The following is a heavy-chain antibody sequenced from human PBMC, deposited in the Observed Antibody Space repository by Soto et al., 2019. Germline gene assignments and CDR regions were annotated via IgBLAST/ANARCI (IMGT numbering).Heavy chain of an antibody. CDR2: INHSGST. Sequence: SETLSLTCAVYGGSFSGYYWSWIRQPPGKGLEWIGEINHSGSTNYNPSLKSRVTISVDTSKNQFSLKLSSVTAADTAVYYCARTPPGYYDFWSGYRGDHYGMDVWGQGTTVTVS. V-gene: IGHV4-34*01. CDR1: GGSFSGYY. CDR3: ARTPPGYYDFWSGYRGDHYGMDV. J-gene: IGHJ6*02. D-gene: IGHD3-3*01.